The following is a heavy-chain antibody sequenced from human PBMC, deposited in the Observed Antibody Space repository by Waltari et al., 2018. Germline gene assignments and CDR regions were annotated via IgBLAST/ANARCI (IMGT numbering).Heavy chain of an antibody. D-gene: IGHD3-16*01. CDR2: IGSKANSYAT. V-gene: IGHV3-73*01. Sequence: EVQLVESGGGLVQPGGARKITGADSVLTFSDATRDWVRQDCGRGLEWVGRIGSKANSYATANAAAVKGRFTISRNDAKNTAYLQMNSLKTEDAAVYYCTSTPLAGYWGQGSLVTVSS. CDR1: VLTFSDAT. J-gene: IGHJ4*02. CDR3: TSTPLAGY.